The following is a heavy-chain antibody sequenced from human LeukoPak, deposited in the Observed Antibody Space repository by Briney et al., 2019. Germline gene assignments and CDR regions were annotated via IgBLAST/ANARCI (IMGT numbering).Heavy chain of an antibody. J-gene: IGHJ4*02. V-gene: IGHV1-69*05. D-gene: IGHD6-6*01. CDR2: IIPIFGTA. CDR1: GGTFSSYA. CDR3: ERLGSSSSYFDY. Sequence: SVKVSCKASGGTFSSYAISWVRQAPGQGLEWMGGIIPIFGTANYAQKFQGRVTITTDESTSTAYMELSSLRSEDTAVYYCERLGSSSSYFDYWGQGTLVTVSS.